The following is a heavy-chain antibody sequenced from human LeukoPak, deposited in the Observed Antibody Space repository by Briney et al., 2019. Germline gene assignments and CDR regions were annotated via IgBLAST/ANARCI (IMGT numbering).Heavy chain of an antibody. CDR1: GYTFSSYD. CDR3: ARGGSYPDY. V-gene: IGHV1-3*01. Sequence: PRASVKVSCKASGYTFSSYDINWVRQATGQRLEWMGWINAGNGNTKYSQKFQGRVTITRDTSASTAYMELSSLRSEDTAVYYCARGGSYPDYWGQGTLVTVSS. CDR2: INAGNGNT. J-gene: IGHJ4*02. D-gene: IGHD3-16*02.